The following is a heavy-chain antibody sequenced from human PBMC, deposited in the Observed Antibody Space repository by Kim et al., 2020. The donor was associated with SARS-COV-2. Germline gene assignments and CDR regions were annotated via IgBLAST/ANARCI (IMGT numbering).Heavy chain of an antibody. CDR3: ARDRGYSGYDKTPSSYYGMDV. CDR1: GYTFTGYY. J-gene: IGHJ6*02. V-gene: IGHV1-2*02. CDR2: INPNSGGT. D-gene: IGHD5-12*01. Sequence: ASVKVSCKASGYTFTGYYMHWVRQAPGQGLEWMGWINPNSGGTNYAQKFQGRVTMTRDTSISTAYMELSRLRSDDTAVYYCARDRGYSGYDKTPSSYYGMDVWGQGTTVTVSS.